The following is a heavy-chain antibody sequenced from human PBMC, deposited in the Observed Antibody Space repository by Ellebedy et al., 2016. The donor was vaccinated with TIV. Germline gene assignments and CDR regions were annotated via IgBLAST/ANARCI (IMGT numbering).Heavy chain of an antibody. V-gene: IGHV3-23*01. D-gene: IGHD3-22*01. CDR1: GFTFNNYA. J-gene: IGHJ4*02. Sequence: GESLKISXAASGFTFNNYAMTWVRQAPGKGLEWVSAISGGGGPYYADSVKGRFIISRDNSKNTVYLQMNSLRVEDTAVYYCAKMVSRYYESSGYYPDYWGQGSLVTVSS. CDR3: AKMVSRYYESSGYYPDY. CDR2: ISGGGGP.